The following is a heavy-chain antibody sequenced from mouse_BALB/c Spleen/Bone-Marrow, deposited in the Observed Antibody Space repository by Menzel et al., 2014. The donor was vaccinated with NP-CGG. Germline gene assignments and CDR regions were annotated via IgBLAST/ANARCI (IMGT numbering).Heavy chain of an antibody. D-gene: IGHD2-4*01. CDR2: IDPANGNT. CDR1: GFNIKDTY. CDR3: ARYDYGVYFDY. J-gene: IGHJ2*01. V-gene: IGHV14-3*02. Sequence: VQLKESGAEVVKPGASVKLSCTASGFNIKDTYMHWVKQRPEQGLEWIGRIDPANGNTEYDPKFQGKTTITADTSSNTAYLQLSSLTSEDTAVYYCARYDYGVYFDYWGQGTTLTVSS.